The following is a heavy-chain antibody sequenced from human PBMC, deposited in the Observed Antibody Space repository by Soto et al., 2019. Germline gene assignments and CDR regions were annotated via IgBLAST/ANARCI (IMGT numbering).Heavy chain of an antibody. Sequence: QVQLVQSGAEVKKPGASVKVSCKASGYTFTSYGISWVRQAPGQGLEWMGWINAYNGNTNYAQKFQGRVTMTTDTATSPAYMELRSLRSGDTAVYYCARDVGYGLIDYWGQGPLVTVSS. CDR1: GYTFTSYG. D-gene: IGHD5-18*01. J-gene: IGHJ4*02. CDR3: ARDVGYGLIDY. V-gene: IGHV1-18*01. CDR2: INAYNGNT.